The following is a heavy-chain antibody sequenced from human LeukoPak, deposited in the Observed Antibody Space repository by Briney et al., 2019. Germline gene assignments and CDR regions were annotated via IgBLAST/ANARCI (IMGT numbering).Heavy chain of an antibody. CDR3: ARQGAAGKYYYYYMDV. Sequence: GVSLKISCPGSGYNFPIYWIGWVRQMPGQGLEWMGIIYPDDSNTIYGPSFQGQVTISADKSINTAYLEWSSLKASDTAIYYCARQGAAGKYYYYYMDVWGKGTTVTVSS. CDR1: GYNFPIYW. D-gene: IGHD6-13*01. V-gene: IGHV5-51*01. J-gene: IGHJ6*03. CDR2: IYPDDSNT.